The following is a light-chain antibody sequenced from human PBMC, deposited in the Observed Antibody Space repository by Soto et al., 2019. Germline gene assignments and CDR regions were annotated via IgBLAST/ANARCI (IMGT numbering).Light chain of an antibody. J-gene: IGKJ2*01. CDR1: QSLVHSDGNTY. CDR3: MQATQFPHYT. CDR2: KVS. V-gene: IGKV2-24*01. Sequence: DIVMTQTPLSSPVTRGQPASISCRSSQSLVHSDGNTYLSWLHQRPGQPPRLLIYKVSHRLSGVPDRFSGSGAGTHFTLKISRVEAEDVGVYCCMQATQFPHYTFGQGTKLEIK.